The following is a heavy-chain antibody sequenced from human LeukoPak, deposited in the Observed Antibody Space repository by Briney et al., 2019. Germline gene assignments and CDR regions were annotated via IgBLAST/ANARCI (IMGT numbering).Heavy chain of an antibody. J-gene: IGHJ4*02. CDR1: GFTFSSYA. CDR3: ARDSGRFYIDY. D-gene: IGHD5-12*01. CDR2: IKQDGSEK. Sequence: GGSLRLSCAASGFTFSSYAMSWVRQAPGKGLEWVANIKQDGSEKYYVDSLKGRFTISRDNAKNSLYLQINSLRADDTAIYYCARDSGRFYIDYWGQGTLVTVSS. V-gene: IGHV3-7*03.